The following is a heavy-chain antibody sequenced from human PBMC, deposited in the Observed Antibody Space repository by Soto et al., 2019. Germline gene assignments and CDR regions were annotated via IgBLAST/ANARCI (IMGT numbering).Heavy chain of an antibody. D-gene: IGHD1-26*01. Sequence: GGSLRLSCAASGFTFSSYAMSWVRQAPGKGLEWVSAISGSGGSTYYADSVKGRFTISRDNSKNTLYLQMNSLRAEDTAVYYCAKVRRELLRGVGYYYMDVWGKGTTVTVSS. CDR3: AKVRRELLRGVGYYYMDV. CDR1: GFTFSSYA. V-gene: IGHV3-23*01. CDR2: ISGSGGST. J-gene: IGHJ6*03.